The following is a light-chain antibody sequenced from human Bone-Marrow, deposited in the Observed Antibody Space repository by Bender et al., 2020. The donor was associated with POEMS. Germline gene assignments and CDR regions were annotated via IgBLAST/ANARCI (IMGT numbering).Light chain of an antibody. J-gene: IGLJ1*01. CDR1: DSNFGGNN. Sequence: QSVLTQPPSASGTPGQSVIISCSGTDSNFGGNNVNWYQHLPGSAPRLVVYSNYQRPSGVSNRFSASKSGNTASLTISGLQAEDEADYYCSSYTSTSTYLFGAGTKVTVL. CDR2: SNY. CDR3: SSYTSTSTYL. V-gene: IGLV1-44*01.